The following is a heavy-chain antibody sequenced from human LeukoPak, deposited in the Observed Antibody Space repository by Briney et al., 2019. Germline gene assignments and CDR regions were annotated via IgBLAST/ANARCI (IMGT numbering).Heavy chain of an antibody. CDR1: GFTFSSYG. CDR2: IRYDGSNK. D-gene: IGHD5-24*01. CDR3: AKDEMATSPFDY. Sequence: GGSLRLSCAACGFTFSSYGMHWVRQAPGKGLEWVAFIRYDGSNKYYADSVKGRFTISRDNSKNTLYLQMNSLRAEDTAVYYCAKDEMATSPFDYWGQGTLVTVSS. J-gene: IGHJ4*02. V-gene: IGHV3-30*02.